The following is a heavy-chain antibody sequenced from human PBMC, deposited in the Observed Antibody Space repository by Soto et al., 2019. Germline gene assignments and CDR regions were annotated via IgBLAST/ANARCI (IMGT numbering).Heavy chain of an antibody. J-gene: IGHJ5*02. CDR3: ASPSITMVRGVTPSWFDP. CDR2: IYYSGST. Sequence: SETLSLTCTVSGGSISSSSYYWGWIRQPPGKGLEWIGSIYYSGSTYYNPSLKSRVTISVDTSKNQFSLKLSSVTAADTAVYYCASPSITMVRGVTPSWFDPWGQGTLVTV. D-gene: IGHD3-10*01. CDR1: GGSISSSSYY. V-gene: IGHV4-39*01.